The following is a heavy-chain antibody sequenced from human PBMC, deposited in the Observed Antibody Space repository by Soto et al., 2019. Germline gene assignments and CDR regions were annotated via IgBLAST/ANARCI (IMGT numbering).Heavy chain of an antibody. D-gene: IGHD6-6*01. Sequence: ASVKVSCKASGYTFTSYGISWVRQAPGQGLEWMGWISAYNGNTNYAQKLQGRVTMTTDTSTSTAYMELRSLRSDDTAVYYCARGTYASSSSGDAFDILGQGTMVTVSS. CDR1: GYTFTSYG. CDR3: ARGTYASSSSGDAFDI. V-gene: IGHV1-18*01. J-gene: IGHJ3*02. CDR2: ISAYNGNT.